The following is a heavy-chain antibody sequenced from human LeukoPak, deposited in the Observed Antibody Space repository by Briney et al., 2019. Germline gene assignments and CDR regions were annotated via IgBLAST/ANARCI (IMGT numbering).Heavy chain of an antibody. CDR3: ARGSIYSYAPENWFDL. Sequence: SETLSLTCTVSGGSISSGGYYWSWIRQPPGKGLEWIGHIYHSGSTYYNPSLKSRVTISVDRSKNQFSLKLSSVTAADTAVYYCARGSIYSYAPENWFDLWGQGTLVTVSS. D-gene: IGHD5-18*01. CDR1: GGSISSGGYY. J-gene: IGHJ5*02. V-gene: IGHV4-30-2*01. CDR2: IYHSGST.